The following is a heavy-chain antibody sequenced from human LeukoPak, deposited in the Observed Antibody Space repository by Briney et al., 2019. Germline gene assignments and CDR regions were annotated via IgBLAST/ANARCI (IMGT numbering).Heavy chain of an antibody. V-gene: IGHV3-30*03. CDR1: GFTFSSYG. J-gene: IGHJ6*03. CDR3: ARVGEGWFYYYYYMDV. Sequence: GGSLRLSCAASGFTFSSYGMHWVRQAPGKGLEWVAVISYDGSNKYYADSVKGRFTISRDNSKNTLYLQMNSLRAEDTAVYYCARVGEGWFYYYYYMDVWGKGTTVTISS. CDR2: ISYDGSNK. D-gene: IGHD6-19*01.